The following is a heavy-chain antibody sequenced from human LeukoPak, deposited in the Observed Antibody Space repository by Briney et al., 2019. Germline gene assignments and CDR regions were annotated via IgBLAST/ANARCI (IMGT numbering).Heavy chain of an antibody. V-gene: IGHV3-23*01. J-gene: IGHJ4*02. Sequence: PGGSLRLSCAASGFSFSGYAMSWVRQAPGKGLGWVSTISGSGATKYYADSVKGRFIISRDNSKNTLYLQMNSLRAEDTAVYYCAKSLRGYSASRFDCWGQGTLVTVSS. CDR2: ISGSGATK. CDR3: AKSLRGYSASRFDC. CDR1: GFSFSGYA. D-gene: IGHD4-11*01.